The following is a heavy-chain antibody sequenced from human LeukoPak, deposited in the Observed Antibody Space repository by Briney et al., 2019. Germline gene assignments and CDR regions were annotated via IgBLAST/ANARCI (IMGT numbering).Heavy chain of an antibody. CDR1: GGPISSSNW. J-gene: IGHJ4*02. CDR2: IYHSGST. Sequence: PSGTLSLTCAVSGGPISSSNWWSWVRQPPGKGLEWIGEIYHSGSTNYNPSLKSRVTISVDKSKNQFSLKLSSVTAADTAVYYCARDSAYYDILTGYYRGYFDYWGQGTLVTVSS. V-gene: IGHV4-4*02. CDR3: ARDSAYYDILTGYYRGYFDY. D-gene: IGHD3-9*01.